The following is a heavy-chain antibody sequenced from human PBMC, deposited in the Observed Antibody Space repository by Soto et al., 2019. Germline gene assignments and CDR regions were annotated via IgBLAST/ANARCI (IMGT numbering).Heavy chain of an antibody. Sequence: SETLSLTCTVSGGSISSYYWSWIRQPPGKGLEWIGYIYYSGSTNYNPSLKSRVTISVDTSKNQFSLKLSSVTAADTAVYYCARHSAVAGVYFDYWGQGTLVTVSS. CDR1: GGSISSYY. CDR2: IYYSGST. V-gene: IGHV4-59*08. J-gene: IGHJ4*02. D-gene: IGHD6-19*01. CDR3: ARHSAVAGVYFDY.